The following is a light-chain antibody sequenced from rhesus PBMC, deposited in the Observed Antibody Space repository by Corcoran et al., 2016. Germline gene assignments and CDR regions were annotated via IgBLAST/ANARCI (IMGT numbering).Light chain of an antibody. CDR2: SAN. J-gene: IGKJ3*01. V-gene: IGKV3-40*03. Sequence: EIVMTQFPATLSLSPGETATLSCRASQSAGSYFAWYQQKPGQAPKLLVHSANFRATVIPDRFSGSGSRTDVTLTISSLEPEDVGVYHCQQYNDLLPFTFGPWTKLDIK. CDR1: QSAGSY. CDR3: QQYNDLLPFT.